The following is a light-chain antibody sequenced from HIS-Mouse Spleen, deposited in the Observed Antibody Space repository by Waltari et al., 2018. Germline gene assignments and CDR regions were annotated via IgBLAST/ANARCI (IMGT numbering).Light chain of an antibody. Sequence: QSVLTQPPSVSGAPGQRVTISCTGSSSNIGAGYDLPWYQQLPGTAPNLLIYGNSNRPSGVPDRFSGSKSGTSASLAITGLQAEDEADYYCQSYDSSLSGWVFGGGTKLTVL. CDR2: GNS. CDR3: QSYDSSLSGWV. V-gene: IGLV1-40*01. CDR1: SSNIGAGYD. J-gene: IGLJ3*02.